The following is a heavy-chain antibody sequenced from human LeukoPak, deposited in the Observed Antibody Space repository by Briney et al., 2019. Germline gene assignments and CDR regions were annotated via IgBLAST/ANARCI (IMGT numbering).Heavy chain of an antibody. D-gene: IGHD3-10*01. CDR2: ISGSGGST. CDR3: AKDNYYYGSGSYYKRLGSFDY. J-gene: IGHJ4*02. CDR1: GFTFSSYG. V-gene: IGHV3-23*01. Sequence: GGSLRLSCAASGFTFSSYGMSWVRQAPGKGLEWVSGISGSGGSTYYADSVKGRLTISRDNSKNTLYLQMNSLRAEDTAVYYCAKDNYYYGSGSYYKRLGSFDYWGQGTLVTVSS.